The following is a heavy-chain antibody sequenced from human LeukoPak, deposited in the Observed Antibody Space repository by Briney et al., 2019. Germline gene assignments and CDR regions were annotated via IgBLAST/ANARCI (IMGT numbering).Heavy chain of an antibody. D-gene: IGHD1-1*01. V-gene: IGHV3-48*03. CDR1: GFTFSSYE. CDR2: ISSSGSTI. Sequence: GGSLRLSCAASGFTFSSYEMNWVRQAPGKGLEWVSYISSSGSTIYYADSVKGRFTISRDNAKNSLCLQMNSLRAEDTAVYYCAKDRVNWNGDAFDIWGQGTMVTVSS. J-gene: IGHJ3*02. CDR3: AKDRVNWNGDAFDI.